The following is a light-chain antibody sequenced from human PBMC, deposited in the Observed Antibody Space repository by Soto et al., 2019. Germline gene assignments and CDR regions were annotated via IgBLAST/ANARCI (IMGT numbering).Light chain of an antibody. V-gene: IGKV3-20*01. Sequence: EIVLTQSPGTLSLSPGERATLSCRASQSVSSSSLAWYQQKPGQAPRLLIYGASSRATGIPDRFSGSGSGTDFTLTISRLEPEDFAVHYCQQYDNSPTWTFGQGTKVEIK. CDR2: GAS. CDR3: QQYDNSPTWT. J-gene: IGKJ1*01. CDR1: QSVSSSS.